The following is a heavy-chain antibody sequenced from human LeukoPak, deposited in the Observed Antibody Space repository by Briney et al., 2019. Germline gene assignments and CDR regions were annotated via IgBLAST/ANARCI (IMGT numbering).Heavy chain of an antibody. V-gene: IGHV4-38-2*01. D-gene: IGHD3-10*01. CDR2: IYHSGST. CDR3: ARWCPRFGELHTPFDP. J-gene: IGHJ5*02. CDR1: GYSISSGYY. Sequence: SETLSLTCAVSGYSISSGYYWGWIRQPPGKGLEWIGSIYHSGSTYYNPSLKSRVTISVDTSKNQFSLKLSSVTAADTAVYYCARWCPRFGELHTPFDPWGQGTLVTVSS.